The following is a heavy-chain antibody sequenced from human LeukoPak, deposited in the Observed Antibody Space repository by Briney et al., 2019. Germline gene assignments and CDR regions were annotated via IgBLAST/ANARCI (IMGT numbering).Heavy chain of an antibody. CDR1: GGSISSSSYY. Sequence: SETLSLTCTVSGGSISSSSYYWGWIRQPPGKGLERIGSIYYSGSTYYNPSLKSRVTISVDTSKNQFSLKLSSVTAADTAVYYCANTPLAAAGSPSAPFDPWGQGTLVTVSS. D-gene: IGHD6-13*01. CDR3: ANTPLAAAGSPSAPFDP. CDR2: IYYSGST. V-gene: IGHV4-39*01. J-gene: IGHJ5*02.